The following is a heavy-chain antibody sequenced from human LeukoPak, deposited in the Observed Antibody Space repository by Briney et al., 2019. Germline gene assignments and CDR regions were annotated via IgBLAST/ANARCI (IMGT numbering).Heavy chain of an antibody. J-gene: IGHJ6*02. CDR3: AREWLDTATYYYYGMDV. Sequence: GESLKISCKGSGYSFTSYWIGWVRQMPGKGLEWMGIIYPGDSDTRYSPSFQGQVTISADKSISTAYLQWSSLKVSDTAMYYCAREWLDTATYYYYGMDVWGQGTTVTVSS. CDR1: GYSFTSYW. D-gene: IGHD5-18*01. CDR2: IYPGDSDT. V-gene: IGHV5-51*01.